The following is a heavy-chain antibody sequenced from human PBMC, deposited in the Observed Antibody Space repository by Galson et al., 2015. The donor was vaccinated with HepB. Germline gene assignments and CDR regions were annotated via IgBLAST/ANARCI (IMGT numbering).Heavy chain of an antibody. Sequence: SVKVSCKASGYTFTSYAMHWVRQAPGQRLEWMGWINAGNGNTKYSQKFQGRVTITRDTSASTAYMELSSLRSEDTAVYYCARLHYYDSSGYYYWYFDLWGRGTLVTVSS. CDR2: INAGNGNT. V-gene: IGHV1-3*01. D-gene: IGHD3-22*01. CDR3: ARLHYYDSSGYYYWYFDL. J-gene: IGHJ2*01. CDR1: GYTFTSYA.